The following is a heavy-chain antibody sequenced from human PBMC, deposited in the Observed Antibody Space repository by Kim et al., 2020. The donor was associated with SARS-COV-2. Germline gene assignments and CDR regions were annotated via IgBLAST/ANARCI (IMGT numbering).Heavy chain of an antibody. Sequence: GGSLRLSCAASGFTFSSYSMNWVRQAPGKGLEWVSYISSSSSTIYYADSVKGRFTISRDNAKNSLYLQMNSLRDEDTAVYYCAKGREMATTGGDLDYWGQGTLVTVSS. J-gene: IGHJ4*02. CDR2: ISSSSSTI. V-gene: IGHV3-48*02. D-gene: IGHD1-1*01. CDR1: GFTFSSYS. CDR3: AKGREMATTGGDLDY.